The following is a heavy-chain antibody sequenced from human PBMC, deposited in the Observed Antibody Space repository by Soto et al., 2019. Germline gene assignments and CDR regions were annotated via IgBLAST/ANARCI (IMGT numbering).Heavy chain of an antibody. CDR2: IYYSGST. CDR3: ARQLLWFGEPTSYFDY. D-gene: IGHD3-10*01. Sequence: SETLSLTCTVSGGSISSYYWSWIRQPPGKGLEWIGYIYYSGSTNYNPSLKSRVTISVDTSKNQFSLKLSSVTAADTAVYYCARQLLWFGEPTSYFDYWGQGTLVTVSS. CDR1: GGSISSYY. J-gene: IGHJ4*02. V-gene: IGHV4-59*08.